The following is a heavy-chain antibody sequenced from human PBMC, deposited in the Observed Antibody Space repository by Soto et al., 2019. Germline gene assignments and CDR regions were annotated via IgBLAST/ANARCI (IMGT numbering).Heavy chain of an antibody. CDR1: GYTSATYD. D-gene: IGHD2-8*01. Sequence: ASVKVSCKASGYTSATYDISCVRQAPGQSLEMMGRISTYNGDTNYPQSLQGRLTMTTDTSTNTAYMELRSLRSDDTAVYYCAIDPYNVLMVNAPNLYGMDVWGQGTTVTVSS. CDR3: AIDPYNVLMVNAPNLYGMDV. J-gene: IGHJ6*02. CDR2: ISTYNGDT. V-gene: IGHV1-18*01.